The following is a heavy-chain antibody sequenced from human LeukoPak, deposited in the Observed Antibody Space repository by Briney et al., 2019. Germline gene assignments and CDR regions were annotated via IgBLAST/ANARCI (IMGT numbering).Heavy chain of an antibody. CDR3: ARARVGVYYYYGMDV. CDR1: GGTFSSYA. J-gene: IGHJ6*02. CDR2: IIPIFGTA. V-gene: IGHV1-69*01. D-gene: IGHD1-26*01. Sequence: GASVKVSCKASGGTFSSYAISWVRQAPGQGLEWMGGIIPIFGTANYAQKFQGRVTITADESTSTAYMELSSLRSEDTAAYYCARARVGVYYYYGMDVWGQGTTVTVSS.